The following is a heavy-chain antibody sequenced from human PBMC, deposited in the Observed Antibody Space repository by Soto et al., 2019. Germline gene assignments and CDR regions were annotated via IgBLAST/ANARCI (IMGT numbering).Heavy chain of an antibody. CDR1: GGSISSNSYY. J-gene: IGHJ6*04. D-gene: IGHD1-26*01. V-gene: IGHV4-39*01. CDR3: ARQGGSYYYSYCMDV. CDR2: IYYSGST. Sequence: PSETLSLTCTVSGGSISSNSYYWAWIRQPPGKGLEWIGSIYYSGSTYYNPSLKSRVSISVDTSKNQFSLKLSSVTAADTAVYYCARQGGSYYYSYCMDVWGKGTTVTVSS.